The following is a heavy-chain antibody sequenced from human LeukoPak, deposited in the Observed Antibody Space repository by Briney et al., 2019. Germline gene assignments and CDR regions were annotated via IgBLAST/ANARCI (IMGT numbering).Heavy chain of an antibody. CDR2: IYYSGST. D-gene: IGHD3-3*01. CDR3: ARAPRNIGYYTNWYFDL. Sequence: SETLSLTCAVYGGSFSGYYWSWIRQPPGKGLEWIGYIYYSGSTYYNPSLKSRVTISVDTSKNQFSLKLSSVTAADTAVYYCARAPRNIGYYTNWYFDLWGRGTLVTASS. V-gene: IGHV4-30-4*08. CDR1: GGSFSGYY. J-gene: IGHJ2*01.